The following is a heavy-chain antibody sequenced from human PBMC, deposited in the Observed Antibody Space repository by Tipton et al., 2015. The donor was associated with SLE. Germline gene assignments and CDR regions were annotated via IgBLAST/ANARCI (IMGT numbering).Heavy chain of an antibody. CDR1: GFTLSNYT. CDR3: ARDITTAIGGPWYVP. J-gene: IGHJ5*02. D-gene: IGHD2-21*02. V-gene: IGHV3-21*03. Sequence: SLRLSCAASGFTLSNYTMNWVRQAPGKGLEWVSSISSGRSFIHYADSVKGRFTISRDNAQNSLFLQMNSLRAEDTAVYYCARDITTAIGGPWYVPWGQGTLVTVSS. CDR2: ISSGRSFI.